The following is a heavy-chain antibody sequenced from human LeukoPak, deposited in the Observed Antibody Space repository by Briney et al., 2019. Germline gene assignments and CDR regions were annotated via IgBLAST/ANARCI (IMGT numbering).Heavy chain of an antibody. Sequence: PSETLSLTCTVSGGSISSYYWSWIRQPPGKGLEWIGYIYYSGSTNYNPSLKSRVPISVDTSKNQFSLKLSSVTAADTAVYYCARGLGRYYYYGMDVWGQGTTVTVSS. V-gene: IGHV4-59*01. CDR1: GGSISSYY. CDR3: ARGLGRYYYYGMDV. D-gene: IGHD5-12*01. J-gene: IGHJ6*02. CDR2: IYYSGST.